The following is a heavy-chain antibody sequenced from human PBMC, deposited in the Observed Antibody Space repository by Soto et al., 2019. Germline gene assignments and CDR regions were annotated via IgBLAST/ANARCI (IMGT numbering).Heavy chain of an antibody. V-gene: IGHV3-48*01. J-gene: IGHJ4*02. CDR1: GFTYSSYS. CDR2: ISSSSSTI. CDR3: ARDLNLGSFDY. Sequence: GGSLRPSFAASGFTYSSYSMNWVRQAPGKGLEWVSYISSSSSTIYYADSVKGRFTISRDNAKNSLYLQMNSLRAEDTAVYYCARDLNLGSFDYWGQGTLVTVSS.